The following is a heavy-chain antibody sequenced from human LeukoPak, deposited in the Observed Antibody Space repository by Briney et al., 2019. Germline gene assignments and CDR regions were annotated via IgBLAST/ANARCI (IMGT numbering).Heavy chain of an antibody. Sequence: ESGPTLVNPTETLTLTRTFSGFSLSTSGVGVGWIRQPPGKALEWPALIYWDDDKRYSPSLKSRLTITKDTSKNQVVLTKTNMDPVDTATYYCAHRRGGFETRIFDYWGQGTLVTVSS. V-gene: IGHV2-5*02. J-gene: IGHJ4*02. CDR3: AHRRGGFETRIFDY. CDR2: IYWDDDK. D-gene: IGHD3-16*01. CDR1: GFSLSTSGVG.